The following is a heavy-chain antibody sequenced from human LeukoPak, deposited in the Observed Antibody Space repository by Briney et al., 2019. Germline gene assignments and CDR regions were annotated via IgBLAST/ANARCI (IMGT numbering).Heavy chain of an antibody. CDR3: ARDSGYSGYDWHAFDI. Sequence: SETLSLTCTVSGGSISSYYWSWIRQPPGKGLEWIGYIYYSGSTNYNPSLKSRVTISVDTSKNQFSLKLSSVTAADTAVYYCARDSGYSGYDWHAFDIWGQGTMVTVSS. J-gene: IGHJ3*02. D-gene: IGHD5-12*01. CDR2: IYYSGST. CDR1: GGSISSYY. V-gene: IGHV4-59*01.